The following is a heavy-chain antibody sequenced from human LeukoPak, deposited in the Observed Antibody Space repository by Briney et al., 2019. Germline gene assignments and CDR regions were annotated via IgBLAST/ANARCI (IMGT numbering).Heavy chain of an antibody. Sequence: ASVKVSCKASGYIFTGSYIHWVRQAPGQGLEWMGWINPNSGDTNYAQKFQGRVTMTRDTPISTAYMELSRLRSDDTAVYYCAKERFYYDSSGYDLAWGPGTLVTVSS. CDR3: AKERFYYDSSGYDLA. CDR1: GYIFTGSY. V-gene: IGHV1-2*02. CDR2: INPNSGDT. J-gene: IGHJ4*02. D-gene: IGHD3-22*01.